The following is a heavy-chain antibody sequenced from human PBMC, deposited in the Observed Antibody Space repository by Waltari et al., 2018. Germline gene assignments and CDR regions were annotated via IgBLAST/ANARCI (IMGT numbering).Heavy chain of an antibody. CDR1: GFTFSTYW. CDR3: ATGGPVAGGVDY. D-gene: IGHD6-19*01. CDR2: FDPEDGET. Sequence: VQLVESGGGLVQPGGSLRLSCAASGFTFSTYWMTWVRQAPGKGLEWMGGFDPEDGETIYAQKFQGRVTMTEDTSIDTAYMELSSLRSEDTAVYYCATGGPVAGGVDYWGQGTLVTVSS. J-gene: IGHJ4*02. V-gene: IGHV1-24*01.